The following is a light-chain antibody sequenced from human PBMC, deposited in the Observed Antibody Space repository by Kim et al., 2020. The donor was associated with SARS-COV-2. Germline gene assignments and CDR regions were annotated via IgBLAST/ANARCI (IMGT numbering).Light chain of an antibody. CDR2: DAS. J-gene: IGKJ5*01. V-gene: IGKV1-33*01. Sequence: SVGDRVTITCQASQDISNYLNWYQQKPGKAPKLLIYDASNLETGVPSRFGGSGSGTDFTFTISSLQPEDIATYYCQQYDNLRPITFGQGTRLEIK. CDR1: QDISNY. CDR3: QQYDNLRPIT.